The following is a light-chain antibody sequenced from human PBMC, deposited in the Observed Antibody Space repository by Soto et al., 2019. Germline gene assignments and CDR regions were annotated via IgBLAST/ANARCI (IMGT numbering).Light chain of an antibody. J-gene: IGLJ3*02. CDR2: EVS. Sequence: QSALTQPPSASGSPGQSVTISCTGTSSDVGRYNYVSWYQQHPGKAPKLMIYEVSKRPSGVPDRFSGSKSGNTASLTVSGLQPEDEADYYCSSYAVSNNGEFGGGTKLTVL. CDR3: SSYAVSNNGE. CDR1: SSDVGRYNY. V-gene: IGLV2-8*01.